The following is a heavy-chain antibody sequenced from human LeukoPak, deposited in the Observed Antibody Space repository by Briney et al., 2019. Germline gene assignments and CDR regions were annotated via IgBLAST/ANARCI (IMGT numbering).Heavy chain of an antibody. CDR1: GFTFSSYA. J-gene: IGHJ4*02. CDR2: TRGSGDST. D-gene: IGHD2/OR15-2a*01. CDR3: VKTSAYRHTPFCFDS. Sequence: GGSLRLSCSASGFTFSSYAMQWVRQAPGNGLEWVSATRGSGDSTYHADHGKGRCTIYRDNSKNTLYLKMNSLRAEDTAIYYCVKTSAYRHTPFCFDSWGQGTLVTVSS. V-gene: IGHV3-23*01.